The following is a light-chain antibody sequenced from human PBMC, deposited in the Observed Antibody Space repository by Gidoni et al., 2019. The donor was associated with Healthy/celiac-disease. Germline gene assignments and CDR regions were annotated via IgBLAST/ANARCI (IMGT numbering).Light chain of an antibody. Sequence: QSVLTLPPSVSAAPGQKVTSPCSGSSSNIGNNYVSWYQQLPGTAPKLLIDDNNKRPSGIPDRFSGSRSGTSATLGITGLQAGDEADYYCGTWDSSLSAYVFGTGTKVTVL. CDR2: DNN. V-gene: IGLV1-51*01. CDR3: GTWDSSLSAYV. CDR1: SSNIGNNY. J-gene: IGLJ1*01.